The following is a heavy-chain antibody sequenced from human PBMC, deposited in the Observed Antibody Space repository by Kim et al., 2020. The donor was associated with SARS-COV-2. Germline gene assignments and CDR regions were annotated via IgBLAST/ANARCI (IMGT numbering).Heavy chain of an antibody. CDR1: GFTFSSYW. Sequence: GGSLRLSCAASGFTFSSYWMTWVRQAPGKGREGVANIKQDGNQKYYVDSVKGRFTISRDNAKNSLYLQMNSLRAEDTAVYYCARDGDLYSSGKDAFDIWGQGTMVTVSS. CDR2: IKQDGNQK. D-gene: IGHD6-19*01. V-gene: IGHV3-7*01. CDR3: ARDGDLYSSGKDAFDI. J-gene: IGHJ3*02.